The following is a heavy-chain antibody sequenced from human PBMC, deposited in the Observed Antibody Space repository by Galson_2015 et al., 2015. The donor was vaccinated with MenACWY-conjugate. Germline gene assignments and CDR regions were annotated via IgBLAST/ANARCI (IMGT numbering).Heavy chain of an antibody. D-gene: IGHD3-22*01. CDR3: ARGQPPDYYDFDY. Sequence: SLRLSCAASGFTFSSYSMNWVRQAPGKGLEWVSTISSSGAYIYYADSVKGRFTVSRDNTKQTLSLQMDSLTVDDTAVYYCARGQPPDYYDFDYWGQGTFVTVSS. V-gene: IGHV3-21*01. CDR2: ISSSGAYI. J-gene: IGHJ4*02. CDR1: GFTFSSYS.